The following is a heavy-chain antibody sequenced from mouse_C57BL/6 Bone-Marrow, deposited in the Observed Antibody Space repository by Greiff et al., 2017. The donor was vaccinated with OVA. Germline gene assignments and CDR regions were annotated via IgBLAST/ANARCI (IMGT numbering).Heavy chain of an antibody. CDR2: ISSGSSTI. J-gene: IGHJ3*01. CDR3: AKLRYTWFAY. CDR1: GFTFSDYG. D-gene: IGHD1-1*01. V-gene: IGHV5-17*01. Sequence: EVMLVESGGGLVKPGGSLKLSCAASGFTFSDYGMHWVRQAPEKGLEWVAYISSGSSTIYYADTVKGRFTISRDNAKNTLFLQMTSLRSEDTAMYYCAKLRYTWFAYWGQGTLVTVSA.